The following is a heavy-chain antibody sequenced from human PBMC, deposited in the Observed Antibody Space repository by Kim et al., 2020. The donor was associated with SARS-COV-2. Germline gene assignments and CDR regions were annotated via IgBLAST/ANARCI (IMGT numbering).Heavy chain of an antibody. CDR3: AKVKNRAGPPFR. J-gene: IGHJ4*02. V-gene: IGHV3-23*01. D-gene: IGHD2-21*01. Sequence: YYADSVKGRFTISRDSSKNTLYLQMNSLRAEDTAVYYCAKVKNRAGPPFRWGQGTLVTVSS.